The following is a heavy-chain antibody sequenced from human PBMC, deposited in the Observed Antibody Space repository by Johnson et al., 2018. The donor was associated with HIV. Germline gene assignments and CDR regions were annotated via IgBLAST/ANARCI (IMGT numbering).Heavy chain of an antibody. J-gene: IGHJ3*02. V-gene: IGHV3-15*07. CDR3: ARGAVAGTYAFDI. CDR2: IKSKTDGGTT. CDR1: NFTFKDYY. D-gene: IGHD6-19*01. Sequence: VQLVESGGGVVQPGRSLRLSCAASNFTFKDYYMNWIRQAPGKGLEWVGRIKSKTDGGTTDYAAPVKGRFTISRDDSKNTLYLQMNSLRAGDTAVYYCARGAVAGTYAFDIWGEGTMVTVSS.